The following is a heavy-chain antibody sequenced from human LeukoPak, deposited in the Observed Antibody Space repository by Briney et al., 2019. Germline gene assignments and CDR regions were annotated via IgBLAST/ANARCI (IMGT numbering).Heavy chain of an antibody. D-gene: IGHD4-17*01. J-gene: IGHJ4*02. CDR1: GFTFSSFG. Sequence: PGGSLRLSCAASGFTFSSFGMHWVRQAPGKGLEWVAVISYDGSNEYSADSVKGRFTISRDNSKNTLYLQMNSLRAEDTAVYYCATDHGFHYGAYFDYWGQGTLVTVSS. CDR2: ISYDGSNE. CDR3: ATDHGFHYGAYFDY. V-gene: IGHV3-30*03.